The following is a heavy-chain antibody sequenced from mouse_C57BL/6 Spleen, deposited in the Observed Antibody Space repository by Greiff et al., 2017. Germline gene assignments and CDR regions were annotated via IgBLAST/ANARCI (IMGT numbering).Heavy chain of an antibody. V-gene: IGHV3-6*01. CDR2: ISYDGSN. J-gene: IGHJ1*03. D-gene: IGHD1-1*01. CDR1: GYSITSGYY. CDR3: ARPTTVEGYWYFDG. Sequence: EVKLQESGPGLVKPSQSLSLTCSVTGYSITSGYYWNWIRQFPGNKLEWMGYISYDGSNNYNPSLKNRISITRDTSKNQFFLKLNSVTTEDTATYYCARPTTVEGYWYFDGWGTGTTVTVSS.